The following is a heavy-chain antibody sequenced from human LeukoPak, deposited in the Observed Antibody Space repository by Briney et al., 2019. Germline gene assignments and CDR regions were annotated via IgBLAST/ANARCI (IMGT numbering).Heavy chain of an antibody. D-gene: IGHD3-22*01. CDR1: GGSISSSNYY. CDR3: AGDYYDSSGLFDY. Sequence: SETLSLTCTVSGGSISSSNYYWAWIRQPPGQGLEWIGSIYYRGNAYYNPSLKSRVTISVDTSKNQFSLKLSSVTAADTAVYYCAGDYYDSSGLFDYWGQGTLVTVDS. J-gene: IGHJ4*02. V-gene: IGHV4-39*07. CDR2: IYYRGNA.